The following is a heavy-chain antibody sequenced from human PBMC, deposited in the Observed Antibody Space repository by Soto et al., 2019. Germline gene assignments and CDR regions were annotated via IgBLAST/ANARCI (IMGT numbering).Heavy chain of an antibody. CDR3: ERGLISWHFDP. J-gene: IGHJ5*02. Sequence: GAPEXVSCKASVGTFSIYAISGVRQAPGEGLEWLGGTIPIFGTANYAHKFQVRVTITADESTSTAYMELSSLRSEDTAVYYCERGLISWHFDPWGQGSLVTISA. V-gene: IGHV1-69*01. D-gene: IGHD6-13*01. CDR1: VGTFSIYA. CDR2: TIPIFGTA.